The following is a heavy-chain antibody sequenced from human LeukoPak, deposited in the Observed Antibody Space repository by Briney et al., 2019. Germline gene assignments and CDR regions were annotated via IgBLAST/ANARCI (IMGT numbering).Heavy chain of an antibody. V-gene: IGHV1-2*06. J-gene: IGHJ4*02. Sequence: VASVKVSCKASGYTLTDYYMHWVRQAPGQGLEWMGRINPNSGGTNYAQKFQRRVTMTRDTSISTVYMELSRLRSDDTAVYYCARVGYYESSGYYEYWGQGTLVTVSS. D-gene: IGHD3-22*01. CDR2: INPNSGGT. CDR1: GYTLTDYY. CDR3: ARVGYYESSGYYEY.